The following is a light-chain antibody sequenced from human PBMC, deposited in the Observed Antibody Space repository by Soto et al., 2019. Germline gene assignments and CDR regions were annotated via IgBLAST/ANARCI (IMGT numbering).Light chain of an antibody. CDR1: QSVSSY. V-gene: IGKV3-11*01. CDR2: DAS. Sequence: EIVLTQSPATLSLSPVERATLCCRASQSVSSYLAWYQQKPGQAPRLLIYDASNRATGIPARFSGSGSGTDFTLTISSLEPEYFAVYYCQQRSNWPPAFGGGTKVDI. CDR3: QQRSNWPPA. J-gene: IGKJ4*01.